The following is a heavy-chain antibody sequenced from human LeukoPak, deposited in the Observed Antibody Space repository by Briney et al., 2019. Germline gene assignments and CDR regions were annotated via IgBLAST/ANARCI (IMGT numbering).Heavy chain of an antibody. J-gene: IGHJ6*03. V-gene: IGHV1-8*03. D-gene: IGHD6-13*01. Sequence: GASVKVSCKASGYTFTSYDINWVRQAPGQGLEWMGWMNPNSGNTGYAQKFQGRVTITRNTSISTAYMELSSLRSEDTAVYYCARVGSSSWFLNYYYYYYMDVWGKGTTVTVFS. CDR2: MNPNSGNT. CDR3: ARVGSSSWFLNYYYYYYMDV. CDR1: GYTFTSYD.